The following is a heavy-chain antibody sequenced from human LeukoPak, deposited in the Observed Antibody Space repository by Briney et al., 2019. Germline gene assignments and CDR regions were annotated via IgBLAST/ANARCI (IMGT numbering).Heavy chain of an antibody. CDR3: ARDPAYMIVPFDI. Sequence: GGSLRLSCAASGFTFSSYAMHWVRQAPGKGLEYVAAISTNGDSTYYANSVKGRFTISRDNSKNTLYLQMGSLRAEDTAVYYCARDPAYMIVPFDIWGQGTMVSVSS. J-gene: IGHJ3*02. CDR2: ISTNGDST. V-gene: IGHV3-64*01. D-gene: IGHD3-22*01. CDR1: GFTFSSYA.